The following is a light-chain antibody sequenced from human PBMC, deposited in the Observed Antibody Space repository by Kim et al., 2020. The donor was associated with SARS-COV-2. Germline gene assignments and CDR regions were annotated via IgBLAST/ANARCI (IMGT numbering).Light chain of an antibody. J-gene: IGKJ4*01. CDR1: QGIRNY. Sequence: TLSGRPSQGIRNYLDLYQHRPEKVPQLLFYATYTLHAGVPSRFSGSGAGTEFTLTLRSLHPEDVTTYYCQKYDRAPLTFGGGTKVEIK. V-gene: IGKV1-27*01. CDR3: QKYDRAPLT. CDR2: ATY.